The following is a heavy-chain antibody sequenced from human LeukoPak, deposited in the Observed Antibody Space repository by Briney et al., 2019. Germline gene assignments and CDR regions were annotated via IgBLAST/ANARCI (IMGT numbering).Heavy chain of an antibody. CDR2: IYHSGST. Sequence: SETLSLTCAVYGGSFSGYYWSWIRQPPGKGLEWIGEIYHSGSTNYNPSFKSRVTISLDTSKNQFSLKLSSVTAADTAVYYCARGKSDFWSGYPFFDYWGQGTLVTVSS. D-gene: IGHD3-3*01. CDR1: GGSFSGYY. CDR3: ARGKSDFWSGYPFFDY. J-gene: IGHJ4*02. V-gene: IGHV4-34*01.